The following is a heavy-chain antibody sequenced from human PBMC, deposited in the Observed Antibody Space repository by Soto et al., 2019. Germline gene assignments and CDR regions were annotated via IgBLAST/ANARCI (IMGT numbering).Heavy chain of an antibody. CDR1: GASITYGGYS. J-gene: IGHJ4*02. Sequence: SETLSLTCTVSGASITYGGYSLSWIRQTPGKGLEWIGYINHLETTFYNPSFESRLTLSIDRAKNQFSLNLNSMSAADRAVYFCARGGGSDSFDYWGQGIPVTVSS. V-gene: IGHV4-30-2*01. D-gene: IGHD1-26*01. CDR2: INHLETT. CDR3: ARGGGSDSFDY.